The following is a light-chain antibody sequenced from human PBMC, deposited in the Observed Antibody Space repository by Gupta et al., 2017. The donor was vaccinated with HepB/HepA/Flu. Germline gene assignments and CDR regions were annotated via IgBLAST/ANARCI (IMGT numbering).Light chain of an antibody. CDR2: DDD. V-gene: IGLV3-21*02. CDR1: NIGSET. J-gene: IGLJ3*02. CDR3: QVWDTASDHWL. Sequence: SFILTQSPSVSVAPGQTASIACGGNNIGSETVHWYQLKPGQAPVLVLYDDDFRPSGIPERFSGSNSGNTATLTIRRVEAGDEADYYCQVWDTASDHWLFGAGTTLTVV.